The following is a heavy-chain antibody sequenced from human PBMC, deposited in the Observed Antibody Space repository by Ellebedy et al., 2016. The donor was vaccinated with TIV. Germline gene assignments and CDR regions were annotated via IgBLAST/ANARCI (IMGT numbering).Heavy chain of an antibody. V-gene: IGHV3-13*01. Sequence: GESLKISCAASRFTFSSYDMHWVRQGTGQGLEWVSAIGTAGDTYYPDSVKGRFTISRDNSKNTLYMQMNSLRPEDTAVYYCARPTKEESSRWYFDYWGQGTLVTVSS. CDR3: ARPTKEESSRWYFDY. J-gene: IGHJ4*02. D-gene: IGHD6-13*01. CDR1: RFTFSSYD. CDR2: IGTAGDT.